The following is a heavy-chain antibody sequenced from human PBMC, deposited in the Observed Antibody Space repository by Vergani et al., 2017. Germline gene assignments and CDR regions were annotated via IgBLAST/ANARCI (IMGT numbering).Heavy chain of an antibody. CDR1: GFTVSSNY. V-gene: IGHV3-66*02. D-gene: IGHD3-3*01. J-gene: IGHJ4*02. Sequence: EVQLLESGGGLVQPGGSLRLSCAASGFTVSSNYMSWVRQAPGKGLEWVSVIYSGGSTYYADSVKGRFTISRDNSKNTLYLQMNSLRAEDTAVYYCAKAGGAFWSGYDNSGVEYWGQGTLVTVSS. CDR3: AKAGGAFWSGYDNSGVEY. CDR2: IYSGGST.